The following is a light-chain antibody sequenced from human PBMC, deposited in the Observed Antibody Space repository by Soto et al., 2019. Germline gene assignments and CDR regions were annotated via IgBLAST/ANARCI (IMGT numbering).Light chain of an antibody. Sequence: QSALTQPASVSGSPGQSITISCTGASSDVGDYNYVSWYQQHPGKAPKLMIYDVRNRPSGVSNRFSGSKSGNTASLTISGLQAEDEADYYRSSFTSSSTVVFGGGTKVTVL. CDR3: SSFTSSSTVV. V-gene: IGLV2-14*01. J-gene: IGLJ2*01. CDR1: SSDVGDYNY. CDR2: DVR.